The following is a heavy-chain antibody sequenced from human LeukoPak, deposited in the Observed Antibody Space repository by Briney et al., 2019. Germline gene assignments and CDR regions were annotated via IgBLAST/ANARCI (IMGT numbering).Heavy chain of an antibody. Sequence: PSETLSLTCTVSGGSISSSSYYWGWIRQPPGKGLEWIGSIYYSGSTYYNPSLKSRVTISVDTSKYQFSLKLSSVTAADTAAYYCARRGGIIRGVASYYYMDVWGKGTTVTISS. CDR3: ARRGGIIRGVASYYYMDV. V-gene: IGHV4-39*01. D-gene: IGHD3-10*01. CDR1: GGSISSSSYY. CDR2: IYYSGST. J-gene: IGHJ6*03.